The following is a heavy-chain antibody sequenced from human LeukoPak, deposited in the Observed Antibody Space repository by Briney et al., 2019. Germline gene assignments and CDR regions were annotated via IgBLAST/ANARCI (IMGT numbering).Heavy chain of an antibody. CDR1: GFXFSNYV. V-gene: IGHV3-23*01. D-gene: IGHD4-17*01. Sequence: GGSLRLSCAASGFXFSNYVMSWVRQAPGKGLEWVSDISGSGGSTHYADSVKGRFTISRENSQNTLYLQMNSLRAEDTAVYYCAKDGYGVLDYWGQGTLVTVSS. CDR2: ISGSGGST. J-gene: IGHJ4*02. CDR3: AKDGYGVLDY.